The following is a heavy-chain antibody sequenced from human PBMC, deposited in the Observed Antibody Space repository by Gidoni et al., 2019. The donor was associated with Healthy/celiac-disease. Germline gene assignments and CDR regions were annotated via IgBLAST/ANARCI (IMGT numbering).Heavy chain of an antibody. J-gene: IGHJ4*02. V-gene: IGHV4-39*01. Sequence: QLQLQESGPGLVKPSETLSLTCTVSGGSISSSSYYWGWIRQPPGKGLEWIGSIYYSGSTYYNPSLKSRVTISVDTSKNQFSLKLSSVTAADTAVYYCASSREYYYDSSGYRKPYFDYWGQGTLVTVSS. CDR3: ASSREYYYDSSGYRKPYFDY. CDR1: GGSISSSSYY. D-gene: IGHD3-22*01. CDR2: IYYSGST.